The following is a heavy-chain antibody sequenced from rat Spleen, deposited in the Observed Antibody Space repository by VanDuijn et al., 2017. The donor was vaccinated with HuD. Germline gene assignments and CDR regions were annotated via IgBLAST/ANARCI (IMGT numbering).Heavy chain of an antibody. J-gene: IGHJ2*01. D-gene: IGHD4-3*01. CDR3: ARHNSGYYFDY. CDR1: GFTFNNYW. CDR2: ITHTGDTT. V-gene: IGHV5-31*01. Sequence: EVQLVESGGGLVQPGRSLKLSCVASGFTFNNYWMTWIRQGPGKGLEWIASITHTGDTTYYPDSVKGRFTISRDNAKSILYLQMDSLRSEDTATYYCARHNSGYYFDYWGQGVMVTVSS.